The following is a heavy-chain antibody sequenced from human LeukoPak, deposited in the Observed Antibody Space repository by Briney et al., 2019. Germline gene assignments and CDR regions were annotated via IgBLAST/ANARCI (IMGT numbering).Heavy chain of an antibody. V-gene: IGHV4-39*02. CDR2: GLYTGNT. Sequence: PSETLSLTCSASGGSIAVNHYYWGWIRQPPGKGLEWIGSGLYTGNTYSNPSLRSRVTISVDTSKNEFSLKMNSVTAADTAVYYCAREHRSSKYFDSWGQGALMIVSS. J-gene: IGHJ4*02. CDR1: GGSIAVNHYY. CDR3: AREHRSSKYFDS. D-gene: IGHD6-6*01.